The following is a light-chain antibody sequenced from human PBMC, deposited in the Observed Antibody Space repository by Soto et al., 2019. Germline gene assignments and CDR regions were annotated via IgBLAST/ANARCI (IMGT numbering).Light chain of an antibody. V-gene: IGLV1-40*01. J-gene: IGLJ2*01. Sequence: QSVLTQPPSVSGAPGQRVTISCTGSSPNIGAGYDVHWYQQIPGTAPKLLIYGNSNRPSGVPDRFSGSKSGTAASLAITGLQAEDEADDYGQSYDSSLSGSGVFGGGTKLTVL. CDR1: SPNIGAGYD. CDR3: QSYDSSLSGSGV. CDR2: GNS.